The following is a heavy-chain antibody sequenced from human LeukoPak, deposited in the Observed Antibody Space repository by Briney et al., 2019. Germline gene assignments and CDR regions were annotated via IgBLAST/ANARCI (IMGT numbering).Heavy chain of an antibody. CDR2: INLGGSVI. D-gene: IGHD7-27*01. CDR1: GFAFRDYW. J-gene: IGHJ4*02. CDR3: AAWGLHNY. V-gene: IGHV3-7*01. Sequence: GGSLRLSCAASGFAFRDYWMNWVRRAPGKGLEWVANINLGGSVISYVDSVKGRCTASRDNAENSLSLQMNSLRAEDTAVYYCAAWGLHNYWGQGTLATVSS.